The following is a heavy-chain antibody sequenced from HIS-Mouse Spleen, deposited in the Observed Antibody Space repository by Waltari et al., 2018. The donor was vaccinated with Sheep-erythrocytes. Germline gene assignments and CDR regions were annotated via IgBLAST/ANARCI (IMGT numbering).Heavy chain of an antibody. CDR2: INTILGRA. D-gene: IGHD1-26*01. J-gene: IGHJ4*02. Sequence: QVQLVQSGAEVKKPGSSVKVSCKASGGTFSSYAISWVRQAPGQGLEWMGRINTILGRANDAQKFQGRVTITADKSTSTAYMELSSLRSEDTAVYYCAQTGATTPHFDYWGQGTLVTVSS. CDR3: AQTGATTPHFDY. V-gene: IGHV1-69*04. CDR1: GGTFSSYA.